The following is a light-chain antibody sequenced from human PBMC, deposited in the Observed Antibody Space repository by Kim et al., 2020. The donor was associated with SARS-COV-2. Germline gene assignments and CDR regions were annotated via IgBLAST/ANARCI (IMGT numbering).Light chain of an antibody. CDR2: DAS. Sequence: EIVLTQSPATLSLSPGERATLSCRASQSVSSYLAWYQQKPGQAPRLLIYDASNRATGIPARFSCSGSRTDFTLTISSLEPEDFAVYYCQQRSNWLTFGGGTKVDIK. J-gene: IGKJ4*01. V-gene: IGKV3-11*01. CDR3: QQRSNWLT. CDR1: QSVSSY.